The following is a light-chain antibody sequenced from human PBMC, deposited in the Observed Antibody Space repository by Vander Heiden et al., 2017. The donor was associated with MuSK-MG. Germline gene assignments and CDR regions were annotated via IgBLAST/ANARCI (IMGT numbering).Light chain of an antibody. CDR3: AAWDDSLNGHV. CDR2: SNN. J-gene: IGLJ1*01. CDR1: SSNIGSNV. Sequence: QSVLTQPPSVSGTPGPRVTISCSGSSSNIGSNVVNWYQQLPGTAPKLHIYSNNQRPSGVPDRFSGSKSGTSASLAISGLQSEDEADYYCAAWDDSLNGHVFGTGTKVTVL. V-gene: IGLV1-44*01.